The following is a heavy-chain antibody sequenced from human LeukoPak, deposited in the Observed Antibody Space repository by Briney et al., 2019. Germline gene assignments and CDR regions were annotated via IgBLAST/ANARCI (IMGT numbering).Heavy chain of an antibody. CDR2: INPSGGST. CDR3: ARDGETHDYGGINWFDP. CDR1: GYTFTSYY. V-gene: IGHV1-46*01. Sequence: ASVKVSCKASGYTFTSYYMHWLRQAPGQGLEWMGIINPSGGSTSYAQKFQGRVTMTRDTSTSTVYMELSSLRSEDTAVYYCARDGETHDYGGINWFDPWGQGTLVTVSS. J-gene: IGHJ5*02. D-gene: IGHD4-23*01.